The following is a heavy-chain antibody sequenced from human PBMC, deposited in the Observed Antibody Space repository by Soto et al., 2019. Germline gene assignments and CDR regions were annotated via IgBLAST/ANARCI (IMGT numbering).Heavy chain of an antibody. CDR1: GGSFSGYY. CDR2: INHSGST. D-gene: IGHD3-10*01. J-gene: IGHJ6*02. Sequence: PSETLSLTCAVYGGSFSGYYWTWIRQPPGTGLEWIGEINHSGSTNYNPSLKSRVTISVDTSKNQFSLKLSSVTAADTAVYYCARGGGYGSGSYYNERGMDVWGQGTTVTVSS. V-gene: IGHV4-34*01. CDR3: ARGGGYGSGSYYNERGMDV.